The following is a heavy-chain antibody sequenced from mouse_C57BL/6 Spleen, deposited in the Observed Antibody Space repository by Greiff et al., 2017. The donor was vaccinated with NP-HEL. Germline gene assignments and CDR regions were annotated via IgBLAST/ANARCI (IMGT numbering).Heavy chain of an antibody. CDR3: ARGYGYGFDY. CDR2: IYPGDGDT. Sequence: QVQLQQSGPELVKPGASVKISCKASGYAFSSSWMNWVKQRPGKGLEWIGRIYPGDGDTNYNGKFKGKATLTADKSSSTAYMQLSSLTSEDSAVYFCARGYGYGFDYWGQGTTLTVSS. D-gene: IGHD2-2*01. CDR1: GYAFSSSW. J-gene: IGHJ2*01. V-gene: IGHV1-82*01.